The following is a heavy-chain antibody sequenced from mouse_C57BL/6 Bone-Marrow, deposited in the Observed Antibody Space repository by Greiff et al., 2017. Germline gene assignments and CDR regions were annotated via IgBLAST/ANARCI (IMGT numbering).Heavy chain of an antibody. Sequence: EVKLMESGGGLAKPGGSLKLSCAASGFTFSSYAMSWVRQTPEKRLEWVATISDGGSYTYYPDNVKGRFTISRDNAKNNLYLQMSHLKSEDTAMYYCARDWDGYYGFYFDYWGQGTTLTVSS. V-gene: IGHV5-4*01. J-gene: IGHJ2*01. CDR3: ARDWDGYYGFYFDY. CDR1: GFTFSSYA. D-gene: IGHD2-3*01. CDR2: ISDGGSYT.